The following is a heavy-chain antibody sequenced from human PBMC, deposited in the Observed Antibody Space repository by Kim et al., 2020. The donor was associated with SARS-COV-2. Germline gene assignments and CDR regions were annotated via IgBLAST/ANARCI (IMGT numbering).Heavy chain of an antibody. V-gene: IGHV1-69*13. CDR3: AREPYCSGGSCYGAHGNLGVDY. Sequence: SVKVSCKASGGTFSSYASSWVRQAPGQGLEWMGGIIPIFGTANYAQKFQGRVTITADESTSTAYMELSSLRSEDTAVYYCAREPYCSGGSCYGAHGNLGVDYWGQGTLVTVSS. CDR2: IIPIFGTA. D-gene: IGHD2-15*01. J-gene: IGHJ4*02. CDR1: GGTFSSYA.